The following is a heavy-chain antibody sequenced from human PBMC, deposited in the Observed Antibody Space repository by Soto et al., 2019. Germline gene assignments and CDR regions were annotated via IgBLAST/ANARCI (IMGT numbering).Heavy chain of an antibody. V-gene: IGHV3-48*02. CDR1: GFTFSRYS. CDR2: IISDSSTI. J-gene: IGHJ3*02. Sequence: GGSLRLSCAASGFTFSRYSMSWVRQAPGKGLEWISYIISDSSTIHYADSVKGRFTISRDNAKNSLWLQMNSLRDEDTAVYYCVRDRMWEQWLGPHDAFEIWGQGTMVTVSS. D-gene: IGHD6-19*01. CDR3: VRDRMWEQWLGPHDAFEI.